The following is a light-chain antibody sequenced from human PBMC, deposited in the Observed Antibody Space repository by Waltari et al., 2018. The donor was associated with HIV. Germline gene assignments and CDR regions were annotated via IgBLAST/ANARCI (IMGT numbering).Light chain of an antibody. J-gene: IGKJ1*01. V-gene: IGKV3-15*01. CDR3: QQYNKWPET. CDR2: GAS. CDR1: QSVSTN. Sequence: IVMTQSPATLSVSPRERATLSCRASQSVSTNLAWYQQKPGQAPRLLIYGASSRATGLPARFSGSGSGTEFTLTISSLQSEDFAVYYCQQYNKWPETFGQGTKVEIK.